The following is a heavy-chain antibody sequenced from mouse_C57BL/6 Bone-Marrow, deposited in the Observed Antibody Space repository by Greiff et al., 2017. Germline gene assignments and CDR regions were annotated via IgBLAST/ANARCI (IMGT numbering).Heavy chain of an antibody. CDR1: GYAFTNYL. J-gene: IGHJ1*03. V-gene: IGHV1-54*01. D-gene: IGHD2-1*01. CDR3: ARHGKIYLDV. Sequence: QVHVKQSGAELVRPGTSVKVSCKASGYAFTNYLIEWVKQRPGQGLEWIGVINPGSGGTNYNEKFKGKATLTADKSSSTAYMQLSSLTAEDSAVXFWARHGKIYLDVGGTGTTVTVSS. CDR2: INPGSGGT.